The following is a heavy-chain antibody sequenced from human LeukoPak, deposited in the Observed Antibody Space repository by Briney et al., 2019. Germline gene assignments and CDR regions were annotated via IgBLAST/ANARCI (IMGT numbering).Heavy chain of an antibody. V-gene: IGHV3-21*01. CDR2: ISSSSSYI. Sequence: PGGSLRLSCAASGLTFSNYAMSWVRQAPGKGLEWVSSISSSSSYIYYADSVKGRFTISRDNAKNSLYLQMNSLRAEDTAVYYCARDQLGAFDIWGQGTMVTVSS. D-gene: IGHD1-1*01. J-gene: IGHJ3*02. CDR1: GLTFSNYA. CDR3: ARDQLGAFDI.